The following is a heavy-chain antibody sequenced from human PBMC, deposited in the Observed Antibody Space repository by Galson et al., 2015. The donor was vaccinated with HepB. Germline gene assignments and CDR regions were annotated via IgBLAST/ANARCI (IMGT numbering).Heavy chain of an antibody. CDR3: VVNIQSGWFDP. CDR1: GFTFSSYA. D-gene: IGHD5-12*01. J-gene: IGHJ5*02. CDR2: ISSNGGST. Sequence: LRLSCAASGFTFSSYAMHWVRQAPGKGLEYVSAISSNGGSTYYADSVKGRFTISRDNSKNTLYLQMSSLRAEDTAAYYCVVNIQSGWFDPWGQGTLVTVSS. V-gene: IGHV3-64D*06.